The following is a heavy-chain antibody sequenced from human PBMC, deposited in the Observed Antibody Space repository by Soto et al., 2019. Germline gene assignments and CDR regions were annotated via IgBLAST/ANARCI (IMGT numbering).Heavy chain of an antibody. J-gene: IGHJ5*02. CDR2: ISTSGTTI. CDR3: AREFLEDCFDP. Sequence: GGSLRLSCAATGFTLSSFEMNWVRQAPGKGLEWVSYISTSGTTITYADSVKGRFTISRDNAKNTFYLQMNSLRAEDTAVYYCAREFLEDCFDPWGEGPRVTLCS. V-gene: IGHV3-48*03. CDR1: GFTLSSFE.